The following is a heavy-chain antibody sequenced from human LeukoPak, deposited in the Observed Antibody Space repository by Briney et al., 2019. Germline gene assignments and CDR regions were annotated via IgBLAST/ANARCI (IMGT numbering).Heavy chain of an antibody. CDR2: VDSSDSYT. V-gene: IGHV5-10-1*01. Sequence: GESLLSSSSAAACCFTSYCISWGRRMPAKSREGMGGVDSSDSYTNYSPSFQGHVTISADKSISTAYLQWSSLKASDTAMYYCARENVLLWFGELLYEFDYWGQGTLVTVSS. J-gene: IGHJ4*02. D-gene: IGHD3-10*01. CDR3: ARENVLLWFGELLYEFDY. CDR1: ACCFTSYC.